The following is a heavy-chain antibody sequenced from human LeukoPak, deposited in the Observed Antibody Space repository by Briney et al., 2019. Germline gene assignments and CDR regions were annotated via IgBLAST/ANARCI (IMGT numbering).Heavy chain of an antibody. Sequence: ASVKVSCKASGYAFTNYAMHWLRQAPGQRLEWVGWINAASGNTKYSQRLQGRITITRDTSANTVYMQLSSLRSEDTAVYYCASSPPGESSSDFDYWGQGTLVTVSS. J-gene: IGHJ4*02. CDR2: INAASGNT. CDR1: GYAFTNYA. CDR3: ASSPPGESSSDFDY. V-gene: IGHV1-3*01. D-gene: IGHD3-10*01.